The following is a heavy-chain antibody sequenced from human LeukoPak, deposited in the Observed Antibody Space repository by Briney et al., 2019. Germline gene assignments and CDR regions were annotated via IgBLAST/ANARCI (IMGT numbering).Heavy chain of an antibody. CDR2: ISYDGSNK. Sequence: GRSLRLSCAASGFTFSSYAMHWVRQAPRKGLEWVAVISYDGSNKYYADSLKGRFTISLDNSKNTLYLQMNSLRTEDTAVYYCARVTIPWAYYYYYGMDVWGQGTTVTVSS. D-gene: IGHD3-16*01. CDR1: GFTFSSYA. CDR3: ARVTIPWAYYYYYGMDV. V-gene: IGHV3-30-3*01. J-gene: IGHJ6*02.